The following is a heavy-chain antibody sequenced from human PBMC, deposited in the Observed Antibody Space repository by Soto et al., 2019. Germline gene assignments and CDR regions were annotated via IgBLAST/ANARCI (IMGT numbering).Heavy chain of an antibody. CDR3: ATDDYGIFPY. J-gene: IGHJ4*02. V-gene: IGHV1-2*02. D-gene: IGHD3-10*01. CDR2: IDPRSGGT. Sequence: ASVKVSCKXSGYPFTTYYIHWVRQAPGQGLKWMGWIDPRSGGTVYEQKFQGRVTMTRDTSISTVYMDLSGLTSDDTALYYCATDDYGIFPYWGQGSLVTVSS. CDR1: GYPFTTYY.